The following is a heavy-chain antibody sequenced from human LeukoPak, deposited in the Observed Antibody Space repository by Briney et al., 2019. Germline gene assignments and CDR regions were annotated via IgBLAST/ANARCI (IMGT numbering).Heavy chain of an antibody. CDR1: GGSFSGYY. CDR3: ASMPRYCGGDCYADY. CDR2: INHSGST. V-gene: IGHV4-34*01. J-gene: IGHJ4*02. Sequence: KPSETLSLTCAVYGGSFSGYYWSWIRQPPGKGLEWIGEINHSGSTNYNPSLKSRVTISVDTSKYQFSLKLSSVTAADTAVYYCASMPRYCGGDCYADYWGQGTLVTVSS. D-gene: IGHD2-21*02.